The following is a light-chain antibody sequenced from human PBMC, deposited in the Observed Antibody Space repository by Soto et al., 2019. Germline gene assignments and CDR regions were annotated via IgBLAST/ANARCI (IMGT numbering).Light chain of an antibody. CDR2: EGS. J-gene: IGLJ3*02. CDR3: CSYAGSSTWV. V-gene: IGLV2-23*01. Sequence: QSALTQPASVSGSPGQSITISCTGTSSDVGSYILVSWYQQHPGKAPKLMIYEGSKRPSGVSNRFSGSKSGNTASLTISGLQAEDEADYYCCSYAGSSTWVFGGGTKLTV. CDR1: SSDVGSYIL.